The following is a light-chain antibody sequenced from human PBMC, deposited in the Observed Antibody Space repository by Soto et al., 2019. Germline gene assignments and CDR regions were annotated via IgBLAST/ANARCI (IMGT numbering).Light chain of an antibody. J-gene: IGLJ2*01. Sequence: QSALTQPASVSGSPGQSITISCTGTSSDIGGFNYVSWYQQHPGKAPKLMLYEVSDRPSGVSNRFSGSKSGNTASLTISGLEAEDEADSSCSSYTSMDTLVLFGGGTALTVL. CDR2: EVS. CDR3: SSYTSMDTLVL. V-gene: IGLV2-14*01. CDR1: SSDIGGFNY.